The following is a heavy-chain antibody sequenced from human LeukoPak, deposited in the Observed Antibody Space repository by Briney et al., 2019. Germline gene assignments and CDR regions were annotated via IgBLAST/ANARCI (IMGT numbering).Heavy chain of an antibody. J-gene: IGHJ4*02. D-gene: IGHD1-1*01. Sequence: GSLRLSCAASGFTFSSYAMSWVRQAPGKGLEWVSAISGSGGSTYYADSVKGRFTISRDNSKNTLYLQMNSLRAEDTALYYCAKGGAVQLWLLPDFWGQGTLVTVSS. CDR2: ISGSGGST. CDR1: GFTFSSYA. CDR3: AKGGAVQLWLLPDF. V-gene: IGHV3-23*01.